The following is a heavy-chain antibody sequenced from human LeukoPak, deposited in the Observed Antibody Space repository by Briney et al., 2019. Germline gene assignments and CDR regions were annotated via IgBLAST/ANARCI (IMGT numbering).Heavy chain of an antibody. CDR2: ISGSGGST. J-gene: IGHJ4*02. Sequence: GGSLRLSCAASGFTFSSYAMSWVRQAPGKGLEWVSAISGSGGSTYYADSVKGRFTISRNNSKNTLYLQMNSLRAEDTAVYYCAKEGHLWELHKGGVYWGQGTLVTVSS. D-gene: IGHD1-26*01. V-gene: IGHV3-23*01. CDR3: AKEGHLWELHKGGVY. CDR1: GFTFSSYA.